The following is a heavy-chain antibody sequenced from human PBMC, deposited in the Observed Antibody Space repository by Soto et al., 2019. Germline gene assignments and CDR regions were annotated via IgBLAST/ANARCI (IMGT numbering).Heavy chain of an antibody. J-gene: IGHJ4*02. CDR1: GDSINSDYYY. CDR3: AGEWGDCGDGSCYLRFFDY. V-gene: IGHV4-30-4*01. D-gene: IGHD2-15*01. CDR2: ISNNGRT. Sequence: SETLSLTCTVSGDSINSDYYYWSWIRQPPGKGLEWIGYISNNGRTNYSPSLKSRITISIDTSKNQFSLRLRSVTAADTAVYYCAGEWGDCGDGSCYLRFFDYWGLGSLVTVSS.